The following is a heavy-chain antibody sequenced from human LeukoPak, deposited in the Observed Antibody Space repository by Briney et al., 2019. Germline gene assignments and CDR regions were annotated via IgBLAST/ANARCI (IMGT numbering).Heavy chain of an antibody. J-gene: IGHJ4*02. CDR1: GFTFSNAW. V-gene: IGHV3-15*01. CDR2: IKGKSEGGAT. Sequence: GGSLRLSCAASGFTFSNAWMSWVRQAPGKGLEWVGRIKGKSEGGATDCAAFVKGRFSISREDSKNTLYLQMNSLKTEDTAVYYCTTEVIYWGQGTLVTVSS. CDR3: TTEVIY.